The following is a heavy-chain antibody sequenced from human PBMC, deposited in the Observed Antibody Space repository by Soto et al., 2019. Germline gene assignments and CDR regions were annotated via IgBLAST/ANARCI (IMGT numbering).Heavy chain of an antibody. V-gene: IGHV3-30*18. CDR3: AKGETAVAGGIDY. CDR2: ISYDGSNK. CDR1: GFTFSSYG. J-gene: IGHJ4*02. D-gene: IGHD6-19*01. Sequence: QVQLVESGGGVVQPGRSLRLSCAASGFTFSSYGMHWVRQAPGKGLEWVAVISYDGSNKYYADSVKGRFTISRDNSKNTLYLQMNSLRAEDTAVYYCAKGETAVAGGIDYWGQGTLVTDSS.